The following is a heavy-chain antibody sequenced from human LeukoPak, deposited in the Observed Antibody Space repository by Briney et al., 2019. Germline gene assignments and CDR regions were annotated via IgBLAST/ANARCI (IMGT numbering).Heavy chain of an antibody. V-gene: IGHV1-2*02. CDR1: GYTFTGYY. CDR2: INPNSGGT. D-gene: IGHD3-10*01. CDR3: ARARVRGVIISWFDP. J-gene: IGHJ5*02. Sequence: ASVKVSCKASGYTFTGYYMHWVRQAPGQGLEWMGWINPNSGGTNYAQKFQGRVTMTRDTSISTAYMELSRLRSDDTAVYYCARARVRGVIISWFDPWGQGTLVTVSS.